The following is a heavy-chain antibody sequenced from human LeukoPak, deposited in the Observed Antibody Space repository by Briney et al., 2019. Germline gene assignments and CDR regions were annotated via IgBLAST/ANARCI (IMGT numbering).Heavy chain of an antibody. V-gene: IGHV3-72*01. Sequence: GGSLRLSSAASGFTVSDHYMDWVRQAPGKGLEWVGRTRNKAKSYTTEYAASVKGRFTISRDESKNSLDLQMNSLKTEDTAVYYCIRAYYDTSGHYYFENWGQGTLVTVSS. CDR2: TRNKAKSYTT. CDR3: IRAYYDTSGHYYFEN. CDR1: GFTVSDHY. J-gene: IGHJ4*02. D-gene: IGHD3-22*01.